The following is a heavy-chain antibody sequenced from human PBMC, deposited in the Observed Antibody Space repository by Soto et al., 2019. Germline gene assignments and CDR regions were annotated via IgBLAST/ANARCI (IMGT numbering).Heavy chain of an antibody. J-gene: IGHJ4*02. CDR1: GGSIITNNL. D-gene: IGHD6-13*01. CDR3: VGDRDSGSWTKLDY. Sequence: QVQLQESGPGLVNPSGTLSLTCTVSGGSIITNNLWSWVRQPPGRGLEWIGEINYSGSTNYNPSLKSRVSMSVAKSKNQFSLNLNSVTAADTAIYYCVGDRDSGSWTKLDYWGQGTLVTVTS. V-gene: IGHV4-4*02. CDR2: INYSGST.